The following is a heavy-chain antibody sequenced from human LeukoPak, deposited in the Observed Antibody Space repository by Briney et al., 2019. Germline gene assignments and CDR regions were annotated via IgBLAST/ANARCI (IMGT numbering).Heavy chain of an antibody. J-gene: IGHJ4*02. CDR3: ARDPRETIAARYHDY. V-gene: IGHV1-2*02. D-gene: IGHD6-25*01. Sequence: ASVKVSCKASGYTFTGYYIHWVRQAPGQGLEWMGWINPNSGGTNYAQKFQGRVTMTRDTSISTAYMELSRLRSDDTAVYYCARDPRETIAARYHDYWGQGTLVTVSS. CDR2: INPNSGGT. CDR1: GYTFTGYY.